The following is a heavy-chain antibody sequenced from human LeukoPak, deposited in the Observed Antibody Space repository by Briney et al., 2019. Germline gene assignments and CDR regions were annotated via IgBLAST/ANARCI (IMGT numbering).Heavy chain of an antibody. V-gene: IGHV3-66*01. CDR1: GFTVSSNY. CDR2: IYSGGST. CDR3: AREGLNYDSSAFDY. Sequence: GGSLRLSCAASGFTVSSNYMSWVRQAPGKGLEWVSVIYSGGSTYYADSVKGRFTISRDNSKNTLYLQMNSLRAEDTAVYYCAREGLNYDSSAFDYWGQGTLVTVCS. J-gene: IGHJ4*02. D-gene: IGHD3-22*01.